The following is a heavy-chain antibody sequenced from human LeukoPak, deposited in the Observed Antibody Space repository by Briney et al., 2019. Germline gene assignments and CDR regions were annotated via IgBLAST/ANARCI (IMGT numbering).Heavy chain of an antibody. D-gene: IGHD2-2*01. J-gene: IGHJ4*02. CDR1: GGSFSGYY. Sequence: SETLSLTCAVYGGSFSGYYWSWIRQPPGKGLEWIGEINHSGSTNYNPSLKSRVTISVDTSKNQFSLKLSSVTAADTAVYYCARTLGYCSSTSCYGGYYFDYWGQGTLVTVSS. CDR3: ARTLGYCSSTSCYGGYYFDY. CDR2: INHSGST. V-gene: IGHV4-34*09.